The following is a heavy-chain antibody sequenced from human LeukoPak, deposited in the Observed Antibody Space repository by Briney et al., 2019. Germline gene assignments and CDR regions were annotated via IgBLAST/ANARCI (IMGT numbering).Heavy chain of an antibody. V-gene: IGHV3-21*01. CDR3: ARLPSNYYDSSGYYETSDY. Sequence: PGGSLRLSCAASGFTFSSYSMNWVRQAPGKGLEWVSSISSSSSYIYYADSVKGRFTISRDNAKNSLYLQMNSLRAEDTAVYYCARLPSNYYDSSGYYETSDYWGQGTLVTVSS. CDR2: ISSSSSYI. J-gene: IGHJ4*02. CDR1: GFTFSSYS. D-gene: IGHD3-22*01.